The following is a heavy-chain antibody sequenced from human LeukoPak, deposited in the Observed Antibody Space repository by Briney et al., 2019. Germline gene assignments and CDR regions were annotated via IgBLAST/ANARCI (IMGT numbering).Heavy chain of an antibody. Sequence: GGSLRLSCAASGFTFSNYWVHWVRQAPGKGLVWVSRINPDGSRTDYADSVKGRFTIYRDNAKNTLYLQMNSLRAEDTAVYFCARDLRGKSDYWGQGTLVTVSS. CDR1: GFTFSNYW. D-gene: IGHD4-23*01. CDR2: INPDGSRT. J-gene: IGHJ4*02. CDR3: ARDLRGKSDY. V-gene: IGHV3-74*01.